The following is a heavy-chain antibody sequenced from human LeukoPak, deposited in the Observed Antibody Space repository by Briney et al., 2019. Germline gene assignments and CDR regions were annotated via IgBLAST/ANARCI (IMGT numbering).Heavy chain of an antibody. CDR1: GFTVSSNY. Sequence: TGGSLRLSCAASGFTVSSNYMSWVRQAPGKGLEWVSVIYSGGSTYYADSVKGRFTISRDNSKNTLYLQMNSLRAEDTAVYYCARGVEVELYFDYWGQGTLVTVSS. CDR3: ARGVEVELYFDY. CDR2: IYSGGST. V-gene: IGHV3-53*01. D-gene: IGHD1-7*01. J-gene: IGHJ4*02.